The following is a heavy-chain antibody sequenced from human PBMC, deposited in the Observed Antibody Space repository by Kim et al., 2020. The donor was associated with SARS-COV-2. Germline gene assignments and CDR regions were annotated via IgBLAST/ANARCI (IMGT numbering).Heavy chain of an antibody. CDR3: ARDVGSNSLDYFDY. J-gene: IGHJ4*02. CDR2: ITASGRDT. Sequence: GGSLRLSCEASDFTFRNYAMNWVRQAPGKGLEWVSAITASGRDTYYAGSVKGRFTISRDNSKNSLYLQLDSLRGGVTAIYYCARDVGSNSLDYFDYWGLG. D-gene: IGHD1-1*01. CDR1: DFTFRNYA. V-gene: IGHV3-23*01.